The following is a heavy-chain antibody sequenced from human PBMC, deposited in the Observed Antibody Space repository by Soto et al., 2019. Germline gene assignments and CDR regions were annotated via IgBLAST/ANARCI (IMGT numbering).Heavy chain of an antibody. D-gene: IGHD3-10*01. J-gene: IGHJ3*02. CDR3: ARDRLYYYGSGSDAFDI. CDR2: IWYDGSNK. CDR1: GFTFSSYG. V-gene: IGHV3-33*01. Sequence: GGSLRLSCAASGFTFSSYGMHWVRQAPGKGLEWVAVIWYDGSNKYYADSVKGRFTISRDNSKNTLYLQMNSLRAEDTAVYYCARDRLYYYGSGSDAFDIWGQGPMVTVSS.